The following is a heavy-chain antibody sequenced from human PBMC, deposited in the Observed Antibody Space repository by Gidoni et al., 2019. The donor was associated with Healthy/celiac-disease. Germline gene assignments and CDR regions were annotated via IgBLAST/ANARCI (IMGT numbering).Heavy chain of an antibody. V-gene: IGHV3-43D*03. CDR2: ISWDGGST. Sequence: EVQLVASGGVVVQPGGSLRLSCAASGFTFAVYAMHWVRQAPGKGLEWFSLISWDGGSTYYADSVKGRFTISRDNSKNSLYLQMNSLRAEDTALYYCAKDIMGDCSGGSCYFQHWGQGTLVTVSS. J-gene: IGHJ1*01. CDR1: GFTFAVYA. CDR3: AKDIMGDCSGGSCYFQH. D-gene: IGHD2-15*01.